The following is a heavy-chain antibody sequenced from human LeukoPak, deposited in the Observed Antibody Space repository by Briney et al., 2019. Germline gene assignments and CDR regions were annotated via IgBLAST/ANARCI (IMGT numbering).Heavy chain of an antibody. CDR3: ARLSLKVLEWSPIKGKETHYFDY. J-gene: IGHJ4*02. CDR2: IYHSGST. V-gene: IGHV4-4*02. D-gene: IGHD3-3*01. CDR1: GGSISSSNW. Sequence: SETLSLTCAVSGGSISSSNWWSWVRQPPGKGLEWIGEIYHSGSTNYNPSLKSRVTILEDKSKNQFSLKMSSVTAADTAVYYCARLSLKVLEWSPIKGKETHYFDYWGQGTLVTVSS.